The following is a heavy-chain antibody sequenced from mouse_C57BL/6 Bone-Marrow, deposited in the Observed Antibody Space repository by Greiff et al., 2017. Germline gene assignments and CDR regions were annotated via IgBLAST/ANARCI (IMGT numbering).Heavy chain of an antibody. CDR2: IDPENGDT. V-gene: IGHV14-4*01. J-gene: IGHJ4*01. CDR1: GFNIKDDY. Sequence: VQLQQSGAELVRPGASVKLSCTASGFNIKDDYMHWVKQRPEQGLEWIGWIDPENGDTEYASKFQGKATITADTSSNTAYLQLSSLTSEDSAVYYCARDYYSNNYYAMDYWGQGTSVTVSS. D-gene: IGHD2-5*01. CDR3: ARDYYSNNYYAMDY.